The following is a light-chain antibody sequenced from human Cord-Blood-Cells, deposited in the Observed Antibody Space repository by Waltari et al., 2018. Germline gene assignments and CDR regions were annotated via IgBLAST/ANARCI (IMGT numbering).Light chain of an antibody. CDR2: GAS. CDR3: QQYNNWPPYT. J-gene: IGKJ2*01. CDR1: QSVSSN. V-gene: IGKV3-15*01. Sequence: EIVMTQSSATLSVSLGERATICCRASQSVSSNLAWYQQKPGQAPRLLIYGASTRATGIPARFSGSGSGTEFTLTISSLQSEDFAVYYCQQYNNWPPYTFGQGTKLEIK.